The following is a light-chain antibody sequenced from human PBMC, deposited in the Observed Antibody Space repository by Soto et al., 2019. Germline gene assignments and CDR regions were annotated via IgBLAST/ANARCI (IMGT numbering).Light chain of an antibody. V-gene: IGLV2-14*01. CDR1: TSDVGGHNY. Sequence: SVLTQPASVSGSPGQSITISCTGTTSDVGGHNYVSWYQQHPGKVPKLLIYEVNNRPSGVSNRFSGSKSGNTASLTISDLQADDEATYYCFSYTTSSAPYVFGTGTKVTVL. J-gene: IGLJ1*01. CDR2: EVN. CDR3: FSYTTSSAPYV.